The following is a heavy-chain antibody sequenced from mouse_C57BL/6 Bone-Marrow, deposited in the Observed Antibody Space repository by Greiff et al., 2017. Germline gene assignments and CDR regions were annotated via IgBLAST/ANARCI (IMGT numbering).Heavy chain of an antibody. CDR3: ARKGYYLFAY. CDR2: IHPNSGSP. D-gene: IGHD2-12*01. CDR1: GYTFTSYW. V-gene: IGHV1-64*01. Sequence: QVQLQQPGAELVKPGASVKLSCKASGYTFTSYWMHWVKQRPGQGLEWIGMIHPNSGSPNNNEKFKSKATLTVDKSSSTAYMQLSSLTSEDSAVYYCARKGYYLFAYWGQGTLVTVSA. J-gene: IGHJ3*01.